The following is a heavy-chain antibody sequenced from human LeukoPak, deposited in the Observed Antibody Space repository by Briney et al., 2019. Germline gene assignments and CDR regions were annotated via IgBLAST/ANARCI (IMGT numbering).Heavy chain of an antibody. D-gene: IGHD5-18*01. CDR1: GYTFTSYG. CDR2: ISAYNGNT. CDR3: AREGGYSYGYYYYYYMDV. V-gene: IGHV1-18*01. Sequence: ASVKVSCKASGYTFTSYGISWVRQAPGQGLEWMGWISAYNGNTNYAQKLQGRVTMTTDTSTSTAYMELRSLRSNDTAVYYCAREGGYSYGYYYYYYMDVWGKGTTVTVSS. J-gene: IGHJ6*03.